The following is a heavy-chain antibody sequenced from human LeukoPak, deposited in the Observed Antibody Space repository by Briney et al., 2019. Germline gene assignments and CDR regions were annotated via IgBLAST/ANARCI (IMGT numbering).Heavy chain of an antibody. V-gene: IGHV3-7*03. CDR1: RFTFSSYW. Sequence: GGSLRLSCAASRFTFSSYWMSWVRQAPGKGLEWVANIKKDGSEKDYVDSVTGRFTISRDNAKNSLDLQMNSLRAEDTAVYYCARGVSYYDILTGYYSYYFDYWGQGTLVTVSS. J-gene: IGHJ4*02. D-gene: IGHD3-9*01. CDR3: ARGVSYYDILTGYYSYYFDY. CDR2: IKKDGSEK.